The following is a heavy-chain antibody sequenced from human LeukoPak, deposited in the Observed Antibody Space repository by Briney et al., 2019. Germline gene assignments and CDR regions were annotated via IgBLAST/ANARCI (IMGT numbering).Heavy chain of an antibody. CDR1: GGTFSSYA. J-gene: IGHJ4*02. CDR3: ARGLGYYDSSGYHPGY. CDR2: IIPIFGTA. D-gene: IGHD3-22*01. Sequence: GASVKVSCKASGGTFSSYAISWVRQAPGQGLEWMGGIIPIFGTANYAQKFQGRVTITTDESTSTAYMELSSLRSEDTAVYYCARGLGYYDSSGYHPGYWGQGTLVTVSS. V-gene: IGHV1-69*05.